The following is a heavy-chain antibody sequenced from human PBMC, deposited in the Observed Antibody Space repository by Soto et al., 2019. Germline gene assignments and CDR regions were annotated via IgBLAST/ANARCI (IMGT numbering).Heavy chain of an antibody. CDR3: AKARAQYYDFWSGYPVDY. Sequence: GGSLRLSCAASGFTFSSPAMNWVRQAPGKGLEWVSAISGSGGSTYYADSVKGRFTISRDNSKNTLYLQMNSLRAEDTAVYYCAKARAQYYDFWSGYPVDYWGQGTLVTVSS. J-gene: IGHJ4*02. D-gene: IGHD3-3*01. CDR1: GFTFSSPA. V-gene: IGHV3-23*01. CDR2: ISGSGGST.